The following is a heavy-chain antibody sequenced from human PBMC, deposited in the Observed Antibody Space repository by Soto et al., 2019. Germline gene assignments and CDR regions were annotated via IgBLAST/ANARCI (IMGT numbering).Heavy chain of an antibody. D-gene: IGHD3-3*01. V-gene: IGHV3-30*18. J-gene: IGHJ4*02. CDR2: ISADGSDK. CDR3: VKGSDVARQELDY. Sequence: PGGSLRLSCAASEFTSSNFGMHWVRQAPGKGLEWVAAISADGSDKYFSGSVKGRFTISRDNSKNTLFLQMNSLRVEDTAVYYCVKGSDVARQELDYWGQGTLVTVSS. CDR1: EFTSSNFG.